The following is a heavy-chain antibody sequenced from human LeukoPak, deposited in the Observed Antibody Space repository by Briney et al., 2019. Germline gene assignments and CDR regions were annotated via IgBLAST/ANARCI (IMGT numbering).Heavy chain of an antibody. V-gene: IGHV3-7*01. D-gene: IGHD5-24*01. CDR3: ATDTQDGYREEH. Sequence: PGGSLRLSCAASGFSFGSYWMSWVRLAPGKGLEWVGNIRPDGSEKQYVDSVKGRFTISRDNAQNSLFLQMNSLRAEDTAVYYCATDTQDGYREEHWGQGTLVTVSS. CDR2: IRPDGSEK. J-gene: IGHJ4*02. CDR1: GFSFGSYW.